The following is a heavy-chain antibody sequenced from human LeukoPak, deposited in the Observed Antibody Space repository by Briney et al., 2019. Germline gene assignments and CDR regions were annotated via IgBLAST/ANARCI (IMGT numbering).Heavy chain of an antibody. CDR2: IYSSGTT. D-gene: IGHD3-22*01. CDR1: GGSTSSYY. V-gene: IGHV4-59*08. CDR3: ARHIYSGYYFDY. J-gene: IGHJ4*02. Sequence: PSETLSLTCTVSGGSTSSYYWSWIRQPPGKGLEWIGYIYSSGTTNYNPSLKSRVTISLDTSNNQFSLRLSSVTAADTAVYFCARHIYSGYYFDYWGQGTLVTVSS.